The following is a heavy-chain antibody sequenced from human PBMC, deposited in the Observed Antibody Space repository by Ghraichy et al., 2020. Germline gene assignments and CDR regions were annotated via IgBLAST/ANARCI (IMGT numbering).Heavy chain of an antibody. CDR1: GFTFSSYA. Sequence: GGSLRLSCAASGFTFSSYAMHWVRQAPGKGLEWVAVISYDGSNKYYADSVKVRFTISRDNSKNTLYLQMNSLRAEDTAVYYCARSYPFDYWGQGTLVTVSS. D-gene: IGHD1-26*01. J-gene: IGHJ4*02. V-gene: IGHV3-30-3*01. CDR3: ARSYPFDY. CDR2: ISYDGSNK.